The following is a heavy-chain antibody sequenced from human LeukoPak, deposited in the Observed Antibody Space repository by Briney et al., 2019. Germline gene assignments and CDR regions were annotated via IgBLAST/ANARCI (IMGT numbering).Heavy chain of an antibody. J-gene: IGHJ4*02. D-gene: IGHD1-14*01. V-gene: IGHV3-30*03. Sequence: GGSLRLSCAASGFTFSSYGMHWVRQAPGKGLEWVAVISYDGSNKYYADSVKGRFTISRDNSKNTLYLQMSGLRAEDTAVYYCARDNPEFDYWGQGTLVTVSS. CDR3: ARDNPEFDY. CDR1: GFTFSSYG. CDR2: ISYDGSNK.